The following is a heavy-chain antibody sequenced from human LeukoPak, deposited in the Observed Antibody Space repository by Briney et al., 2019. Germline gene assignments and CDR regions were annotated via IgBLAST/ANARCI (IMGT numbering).Heavy chain of an antibody. CDR3: ARDSDSSGWSPADY. Sequence: ASVKVSCKASGYTFTGHYVHWVRQAPGQGLEWMGWINPNSGGTNYAQKFQGRVTMTRDTSISTAYMELSRLRSDDTAVYYCARDSDSSGWSPADYWGQGTLVTVSS. CDR1: GYTFTGHY. V-gene: IGHV1-2*02. J-gene: IGHJ4*02. D-gene: IGHD6-19*01. CDR2: INPNSGGT.